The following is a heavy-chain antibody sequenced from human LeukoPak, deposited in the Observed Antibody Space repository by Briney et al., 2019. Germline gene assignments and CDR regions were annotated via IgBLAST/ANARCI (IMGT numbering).Heavy chain of an antibody. CDR3: ARDMSSTRLYYYYGMDV. J-gene: IGHJ6*02. D-gene: IGHD2-2*01. CDR1: GFTFSDYY. CDR2: ISNSGSTI. V-gene: IGHV3-11*01. Sequence: GGSLRLSCAASGFTFSDYYMSRIRQAPGKGLEWVSYISNSGSTIYYADSVKGRFTISRDNAKNSLYLQMNSLRAEDTAVYYCARDMSSTRLYYYYGMDVWGQGTTVTVSS.